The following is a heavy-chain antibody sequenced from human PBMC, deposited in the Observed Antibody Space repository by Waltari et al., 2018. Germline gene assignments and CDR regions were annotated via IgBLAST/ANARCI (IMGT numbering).Heavy chain of an antibody. J-gene: IGHJ6*02. Sequence: QLQLQESGPGLVKPSETLSLTCTVSGGSISSSSYYWGWIRQPPGKGLEWIGSIYYSGSTYYHTSLKSRVTISVDTSKNQFSLKLSSVTAADTAVYYCARHSGGGGGYSYGSGDMDVWGQGTTVTVSS. CDR1: GGSISSSSYY. CDR3: ARHSGGGGGYSYGSGDMDV. CDR2: IYYSGST. V-gene: IGHV4-39*01. D-gene: IGHD5-18*01.